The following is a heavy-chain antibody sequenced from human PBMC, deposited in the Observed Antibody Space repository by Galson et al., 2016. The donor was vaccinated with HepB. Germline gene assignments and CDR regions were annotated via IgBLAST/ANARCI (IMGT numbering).Heavy chain of an antibody. J-gene: IGHJ6*02. CDR2: ISYDGSNK. D-gene: IGHD2-15*01. CDR3: AKDYCSDTCYLGRWIV. CDR1: GFTFSSFT. V-gene: IGHV3-30*04. Sequence: SLRLSCAASGFTFSSFTMHWVRQAPGKGLEWVTGISYDGSNKYYADSVKGRFTISRDNSKNTLYLQMYILRAEDTAIYYCAKDYCSDTCYLGRWIVWGQGTTVTVSS.